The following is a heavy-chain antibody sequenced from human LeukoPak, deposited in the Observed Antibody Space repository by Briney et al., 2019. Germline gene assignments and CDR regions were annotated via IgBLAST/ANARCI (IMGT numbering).Heavy chain of an antibody. J-gene: IGHJ3*02. CDR1: GYTFTSYG. Sequence: ASVKVSCKASGYTFTSYGISWVRQAPGQGLEWMGWISAYNGNTNYAQKLQGRVTMTTDTSTSTAYMALRSLRSDDTAVYYCARDSSITFGGVMGDAFDIWGQGTMVTVSS. CDR2: ISAYNGNT. V-gene: IGHV1-18*01. D-gene: IGHD3-16*01. CDR3: ARDSSITFGGVMGDAFDI.